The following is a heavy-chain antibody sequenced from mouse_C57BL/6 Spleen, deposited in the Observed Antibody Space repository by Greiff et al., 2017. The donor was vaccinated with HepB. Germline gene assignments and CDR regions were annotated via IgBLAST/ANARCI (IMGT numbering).Heavy chain of an antibody. CDR2: ISNGGGST. V-gene: IGHV5-12*01. J-gene: IGHJ1*03. CDR1: GFTFSDYY. CDR3: ARIPITTDWYFDV. Sequence: EVKLVESGGGLVQPGGSLKLSCAASGFTFSDYYMYWVRQTPEKRLEWVAYISNGGGSTYYPDTVKGRFTISRDNAKNTLYLQMSRLKSEDTAMYYCARIPITTDWYFDVWGTGTTVTVSS. D-gene: IGHD1-1*01.